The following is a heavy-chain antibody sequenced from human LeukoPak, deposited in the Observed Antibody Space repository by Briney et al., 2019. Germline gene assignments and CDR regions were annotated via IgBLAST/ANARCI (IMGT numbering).Heavy chain of an antibody. CDR2: IRSEAYGGTT. CDR3: TRSTYYYDSSGYYYFDY. J-gene: IGHJ4*02. V-gene: IGHV3-49*03. CDR1: GFTFGDYA. D-gene: IGHD3-22*01. Sequence: GGSLRLSCTASGFTFGDYAMSWFRQAPGKGLEWVGFIRSEAYGGTTEYAASVKGRFTISRDDSKSIAYLQMNSLKTEDTAVYYCTRSTYYYDSSGYYYFDYWGQGTLVTVSS.